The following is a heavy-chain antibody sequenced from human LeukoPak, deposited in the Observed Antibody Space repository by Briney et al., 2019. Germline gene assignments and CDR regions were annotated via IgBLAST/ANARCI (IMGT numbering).Heavy chain of an antibody. V-gene: IGHV4-4*07. CDR1: GVSISGYY. J-gene: IGHJ4*02. Sequence: SETLSLTCAVSGVSISGYYWSWIRQPAGKGLEWIGRIYTSGSSDYSPFLKRRVTMSVDTSKNHFSLRLTSVTAADTAVYYCARGGGDYGDLANDYWGQGTLVTVSA. D-gene: IGHD4-17*01. CDR2: IYTSGSS. CDR3: ARGGGDYGDLANDY.